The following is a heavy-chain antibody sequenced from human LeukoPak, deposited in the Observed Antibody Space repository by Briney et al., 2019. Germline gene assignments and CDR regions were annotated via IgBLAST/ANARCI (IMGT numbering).Heavy chain of an antibody. V-gene: IGHV1-18*01. D-gene: IGHD5-12*01. Sequence: ASVKVSCKASGYTFTNYGITWVRQAPGQGLEWMGWISAYNGNTNYPQKLQGRVTMTTDTSTSTAYMELRSLRSDDTAVYYCARDGYPNGAFDIWGQGTMVTVSS. CDR2: ISAYNGNT. CDR1: GYTFTNYG. J-gene: IGHJ3*02. CDR3: ARDGYPNGAFDI.